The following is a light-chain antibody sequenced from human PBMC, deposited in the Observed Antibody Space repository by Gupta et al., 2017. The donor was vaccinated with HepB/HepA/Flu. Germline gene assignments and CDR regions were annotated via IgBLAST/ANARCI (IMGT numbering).Light chain of an antibody. CDR2: AAS. CDR1: QSVSSY. CDR3: HQRRTWFT. V-gene: IGKV3-11*01. Sequence: EIVLTQSPATLSLSPGDRATLSCRASQSVSSYLAWYQQKPGQAPRLLIYAASNRATGTPVRFSGSGSETDFTLTSSRLEPEDFALYYCHQRRTWFTFGRGTKVEIK. J-gene: IGKJ4*01.